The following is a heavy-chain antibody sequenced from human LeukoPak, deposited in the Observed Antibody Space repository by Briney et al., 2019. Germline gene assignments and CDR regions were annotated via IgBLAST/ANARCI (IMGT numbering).Heavy chain of an antibody. CDR2: INTNTGNP. CDR1: GYTFTSYA. Sequence: ASVKVSCKASGYTFTSYAMNWVRQAPGQGLEWMGWINTNTGNPTYAQGFTGRFVFSLDTSVSTAYLQISSLKAEDTAVYYCARARPNIAARRFDWFDPWGQGTLVTVSS. V-gene: IGHV7-4-1*02. J-gene: IGHJ5*02. D-gene: IGHD6-6*01. CDR3: ARARPNIAARRFDWFDP.